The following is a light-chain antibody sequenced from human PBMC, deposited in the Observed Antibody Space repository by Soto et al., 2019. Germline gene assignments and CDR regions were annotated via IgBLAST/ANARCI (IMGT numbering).Light chain of an antibody. CDR1: SSDVGGYNY. Sequence: QSALTQPASVSGSPGQSITISCTGTSSDVGGYNYVSWYQQHPGKAPKLMIYEVSNRPSGVSNRFAGSKSGNTASLTISGLQAEDEADDYCSSYTSSSTLVGFGGGTKLTVL. CDR3: SSYTSSSTLVG. V-gene: IGLV2-14*01. CDR2: EVS. J-gene: IGLJ2*01.